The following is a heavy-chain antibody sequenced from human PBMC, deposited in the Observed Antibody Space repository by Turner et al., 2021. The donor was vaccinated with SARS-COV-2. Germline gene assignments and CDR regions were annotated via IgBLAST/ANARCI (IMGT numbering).Heavy chain of an antibody. D-gene: IGHD3-10*01. CDR2: ISDGGST. V-gene: IGHV4-59*01. CDR1: GGSIGNYY. Sequence: QVQLQESGPGLVQPSETLSLTCSVSGGSIGNYYWSWIRQPPGKGLEWIGYISDGGSTKYNPSLQSRVSISLDTSRNQISLRLRSVTAADTALYFCARDTLNCYGSGLGYWGPGTLVSVSS. J-gene: IGHJ4*02. CDR3: ARDTLNCYGSGLGY.